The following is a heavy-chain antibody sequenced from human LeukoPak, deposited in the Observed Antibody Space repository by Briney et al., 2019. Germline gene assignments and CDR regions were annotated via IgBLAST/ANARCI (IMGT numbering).Heavy chain of an antibody. CDR2: INWNGDST. J-gene: IGHJ4*02. Sequence: GGSLRLSCAASGFTFSSYAMSWVRQAPGKGLEWVSGINWNGDSTGYADSVKGRFTISRDNAKKSLYLQMNSLRAEDTALYYCAGGDSNGWYFDRWGQGTLVTVSS. D-gene: IGHD6-19*01. CDR3: AGGDSNGWYFDR. CDR1: GFTFSSYA. V-gene: IGHV3-20*04.